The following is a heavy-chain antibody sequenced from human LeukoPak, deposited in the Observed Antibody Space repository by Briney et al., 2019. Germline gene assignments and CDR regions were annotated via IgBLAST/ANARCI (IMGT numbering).Heavy chain of an antibody. CDR2: INPGGGVT. CDR1: GYSFTGYY. V-gene: IGHV1-2*02. Sequence: ASVKVSCKASGYSFTGYYIHWVRQAPGQGLEWMGWINPGGGVTKSAQKFQGRVTMTTDKSINTVYMELSRLTSDDAAAYFCARGPNHYYYMDVWGKGTTVTVSS. J-gene: IGHJ6*03. CDR3: ARGPNHYYYMDV. D-gene: IGHD2-8*01.